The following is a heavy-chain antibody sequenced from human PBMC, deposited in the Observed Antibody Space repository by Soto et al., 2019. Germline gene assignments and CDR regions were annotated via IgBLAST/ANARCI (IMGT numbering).Heavy chain of an antibody. CDR1: GFTFSDYY. V-gene: IGHV3-11*01. D-gene: IGHD2-2*01. J-gene: IGHJ4*02. Sequence: QVQLVESGGGLVKPGGSLRLSCAASGFTFSDYYMSWISQAPGTGLEWVSYMSSSGSTIYYADSVKGRFTISRDNAKNSMYLQMNSLRAEDTAVYYCARVERGFVVVPAPAFDYWGQGTLVTVSS. CDR2: MSSSGSTI. CDR3: ARVERGFVVVPAPAFDY.